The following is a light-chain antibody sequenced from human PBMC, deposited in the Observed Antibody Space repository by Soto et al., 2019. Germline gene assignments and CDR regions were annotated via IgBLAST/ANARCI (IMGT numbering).Light chain of an antibody. Sequence: QSALTQPASVSGSPGQSITISCIGTSSDVGGYNYVSWYQQHPGKAPKLMIYDVSNRPSGVSNRFSGSKSGNTASLTISGLQAEDEADYYCTSYTSIIPYVFGTGTKVTVL. CDR3: TSYTSIIPYV. CDR2: DVS. J-gene: IGLJ1*01. CDR1: SSDVGGYNY. V-gene: IGLV2-14*01.